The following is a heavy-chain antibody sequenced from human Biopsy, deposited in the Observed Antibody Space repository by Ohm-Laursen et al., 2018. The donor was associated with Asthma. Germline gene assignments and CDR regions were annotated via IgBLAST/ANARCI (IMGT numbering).Heavy chain of an antibody. V-gene: IGHV1-18*04. CDR1: GYSFELNG. CDR3: ARTYRTLNTCYASFDH. Sequence: GASVKVSCKASGYSFELNGMSWVRQRPGQGLEWMGWISDYLENPNYAQKFQGRVNMTYDRSMNTAYMELKSLRTDDTAVYFCARTYRTLNTCYASFDHWGQGTLVAVSS. D-gene: IGHD2-2*01. CDR2: ISDYLENP. J-gene: IGHJ4*02.